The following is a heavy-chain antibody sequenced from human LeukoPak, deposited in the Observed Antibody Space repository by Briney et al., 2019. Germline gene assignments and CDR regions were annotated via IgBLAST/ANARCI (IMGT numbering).Heavy chain of an antibody. CDR3: AKSNGCGLVDI. CDR1: GGSFSGYY. D-gene: IGHD2-21*01. Sequence: PSETLSLTCAVYGGSFSGYYWSWIRQPPGKGLEWIGYIYYSGSTNYNPSLKSRVTISVDTSKNQFSLKLSSVTAADTAVYYCAKSNGCGLVDIWGQGTMVTVSS. CDR2: IYYSGST. J-gene: IGHJ3*02. V-gene: IGHV4-34*11.